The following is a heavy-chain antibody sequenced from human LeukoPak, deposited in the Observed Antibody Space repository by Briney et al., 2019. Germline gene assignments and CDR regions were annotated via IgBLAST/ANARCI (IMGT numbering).Heavy chain of an antibody. Sequence: GASVKVSCKTSGYSFTDYYMHWVRQAPGQGLEWMGWINPNRGGTSSAQKFQGRVTMTRDTSITTVYMEVSWLTSDDTAIYYCARADRLDGGPYLIGPWGQGTLVTVSS. CDR1: GYSFTDYY. V-gene: IGHV1-2*02. CDR2: INPNRGGT. CDR3: ARADRLDGGPYLIGP. D-gene: IGHD2-21*01. J-gene: IGHJ5*02.